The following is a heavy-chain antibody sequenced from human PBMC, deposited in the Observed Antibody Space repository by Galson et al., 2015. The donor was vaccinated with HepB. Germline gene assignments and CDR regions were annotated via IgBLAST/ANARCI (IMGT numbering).Heavy chain of an antibody. Sequence: SLRLSCAASGFTFSSYWMNWVRQAPGKGLEWVAHIYQDGSSKYYVDSVKGRFTISSDNAKDSVYLQLDSLRAEDTAVYYCARRISLVRGIITKPDYYYGMDVWGQGTTVTVAS. CDR3: ARRISLVRGIITKPDYYYGMDV. V-gene: IGHV3-7*03. D-gene: IGHD3-10*01. CDR2: IYQDGSSK. J-gene: IGHJ6*02. CDR1: GFTFSSYW.